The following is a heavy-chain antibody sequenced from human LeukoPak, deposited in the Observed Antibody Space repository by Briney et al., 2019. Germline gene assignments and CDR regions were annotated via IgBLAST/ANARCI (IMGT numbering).Heavy chain of an antibody. CDR1: GFTFSSYS. CDR3: ARLGILTGYCST. D-gene: IGHD3-9*01. J-gene: IGHJ5*02. CDR2: ISSSSSYI. Sequence: GGSLRLSCAASGFTFSSYSMNWVRRTPGKGLEWVSSISSSSSYIYYADSVKGRFTISRDNAKNSLYLQMNSLRAEDTAVYYCARLGILTGYCSTWGQGTLVTVSS. V-gene: IGHV3-21*01.